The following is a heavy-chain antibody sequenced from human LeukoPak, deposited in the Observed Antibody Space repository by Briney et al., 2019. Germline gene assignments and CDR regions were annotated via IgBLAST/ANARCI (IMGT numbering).Heavy chain of an antibody. CDR1: GGSISSYY. D-gene: IGHD6-19*01. CDR2: IYYSGST. J-gene: IGHJ4*02. CDR3: ARRWGSGWYYFDY. V-gene: IGHV4-59*08. Sequence: SETLSLTCTVSGGSISSYYWSWIRQPPGKGLEWIGYIYYSGSTNYNPSLKSRVTISVDTSKNQFSLKLSSVTAADTAVYYCARRWGSGWYYFDYWGQGTLVTVSS.